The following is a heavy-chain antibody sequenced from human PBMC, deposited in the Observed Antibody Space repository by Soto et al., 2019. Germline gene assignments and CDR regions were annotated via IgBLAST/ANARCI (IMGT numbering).Heavy chain of an antibody. Sequence: KGLEWVGRIKSKTDGGTTDYAAPVKGRFTISRDDSKNTLYLQMNSLKTEDTAVYYCTTGPERRYCSGGSCYSNYYGMDVWGQGTTVTVSS. CDR3: TTGPERRYCSGGSCYSNYYGMDV. V-gene: IGHV3-15*01. D-gene: IGHD2-15*01. CDR2: IKSKTDGGTT. J-gene: IGHJ6*02.